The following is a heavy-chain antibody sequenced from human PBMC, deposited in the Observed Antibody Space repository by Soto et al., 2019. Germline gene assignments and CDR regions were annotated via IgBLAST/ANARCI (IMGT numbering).Heavy chain of an antibody. CDR2: ISYDGSNK. V-gene: IGHV3-30*03. D-gene: IGHD6-19*01. Sequence: PGGSLRLSCAASGFTFGSYGMHWVRQAPGKGLEWVAVISYDGSNKYYADSVKGRFTISRDNSKNQFSLQLNSVTPEDTAVYYCARELSSGWHNYFDYWGQGTLVTVSS. CDR1: GFTFGSYG. J-gene: IGHJ4*02. CDR3: ARELSSGWHNYFDY.